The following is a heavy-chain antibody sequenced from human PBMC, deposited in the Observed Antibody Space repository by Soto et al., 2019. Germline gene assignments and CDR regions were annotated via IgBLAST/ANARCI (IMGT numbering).Heavy chain of an antibody. J-gene: IGHJ3*02. CDR2: ISGSGGST. Sequence: EVQLLESGGGLVQPGGSLRLSCAASGFTFSSYAMSWVRQAPGKGLEWVSAISGSGGSTYYADSVKGRFTISRDNSKNTLYPQMNSLRAENTAVYYCAKPSRVVVMNNEAFDIWGQGTMLTVSS. V-gene: IGHV3-23*01. CDR1: GFTFSSYA. CDR3: AKPSRVVVMNNEAFDI. D-gene: IGHD3-22*01.